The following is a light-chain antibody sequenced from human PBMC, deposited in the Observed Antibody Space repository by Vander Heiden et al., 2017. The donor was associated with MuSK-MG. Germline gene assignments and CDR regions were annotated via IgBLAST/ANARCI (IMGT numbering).Light chain of an antibody. V-gene: IGLV1-51*01. J-gene: IGLJ2*01. CDR2: DNN. Sequence: QSVLTQPPSVSAAPGQTVTISCSGSSSNIGNNYVSWYQQVPRTAPNVVIFDNNQRPSGIPDRYSGSKSGTSATLAITGLQTGDEADYFCGTWDGSLTAVVFGGGTKLTVL. CDR1: SSNIGNNY. CDR3: GTWDGSLTAVV.